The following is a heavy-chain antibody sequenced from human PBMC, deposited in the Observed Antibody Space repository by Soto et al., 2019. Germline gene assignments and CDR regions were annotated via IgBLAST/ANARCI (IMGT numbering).Heavy chain of an antibody. J-gene: IGHJ3*02. Sequence: PSETLSLTCAVSSGSISSSNWWSWVRQPPGKGLEWIGEIYHSGSTNYNPSLKSRVTISVDKSKNQFSLKLSSVTAADTAVYYCARDLGYSSGWQDAFDIWGQGTMVTVSS. CDR1: SGSISSSNW. V-gene: IGHV4-4*02. CDR3: ARDLGYSSGWQDAFDI. CDR2: IYHSGST. D-gene: IGHD6-19*01.